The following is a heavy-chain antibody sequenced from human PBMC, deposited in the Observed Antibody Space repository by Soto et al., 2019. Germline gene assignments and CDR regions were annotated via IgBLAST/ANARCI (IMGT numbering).Heavy chain of an antibody. J-gene: IGHJ4*02. D-gene: IGHD1-20*01. CDR1: GFSVNTYA. CDR2: TGISGRTT. CDR3: ATVHNTSRSFDY. V-gene: IGHV3-23*01. Sequence: GGSLRLSCAASGFSVNTYAMRWVRQAPGKGLEWVSTTGISGRTTYYADSVKGRFTVSRDDSKNTLDLQMSSLRAEDTAVYYCATVHNTSRSFDYWGQGTLVTVPQ.